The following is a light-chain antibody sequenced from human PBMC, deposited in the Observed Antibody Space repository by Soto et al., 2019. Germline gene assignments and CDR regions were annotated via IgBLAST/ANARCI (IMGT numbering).Light chain of an antibody. J-gene: IGKJ5*01. Sequence: EIGLTQSPGTLSLSPGEGATLSCRASQILSGNYLAWYQQKPVQAPRLLIYGESRRATGIPDRFSGSGSGTDFTLAIRRLEPEDSAVYYCQQYGGSPSITFGQGTRLEIK. CDR1: QILSGNY. CDR2: GES. V-gene: IGKV3-20*01. CDR3: QQYGGSPSIT.